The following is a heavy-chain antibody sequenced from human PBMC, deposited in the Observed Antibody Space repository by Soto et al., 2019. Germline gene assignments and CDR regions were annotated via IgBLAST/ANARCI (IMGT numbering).Heavy chain of an antibody. CDR3: ARLTPGYSSGWFIDY. V-gene: IGHV4-30-4*01. J-gene: IGHJ4*02. CDR1: GGSISSGDYY. CDR2: IYYSGST. D-gene: IGHD6-19*01. Sequence: QVQLQESGPGLVKPSQTLSLTCTVSGGSISSGDYYWSWIRQPPAKGLEWIGYIYYSGSTYYNPSLKRRVTIAVDTSKNQFALQLSTVTAADTAVYYCARLTPGYSSGWFIDYWGQGTLVTVSS.